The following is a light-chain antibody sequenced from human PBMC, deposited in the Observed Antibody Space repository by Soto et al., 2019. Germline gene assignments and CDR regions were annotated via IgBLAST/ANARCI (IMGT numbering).Light chain of an antibody. CDR3: SSYGGTNNVV. J-gene: IGLJ2*01. CDR2: EVT. Sequence: QSALTQPPSASGSPGQSVTISCTGTSSDVGGYKYVSWYQHHPGKAPKVVICEVTKRPSGVPDRFSGSQSGNTASLTVSGLQAEDEADYYCSSYGGTNNVVFGGGTKLTVL. V-gene: IGLV2-8*01. CDR1: SSDVGGYKY.